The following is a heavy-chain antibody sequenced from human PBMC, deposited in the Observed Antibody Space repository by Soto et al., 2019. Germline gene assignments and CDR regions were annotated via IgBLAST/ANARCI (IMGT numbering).Heavy chain of an antibody. J-gene: IGHJ3*02. CDR1: GGTFSSYA. CDR3: ASQTRDPSDGARPLLRAAFDI. D-gene: IGHD5-18*01. V-gene: IGHV1-69*13. Sequence: SVKVSCKASGGTFSSYAIGWVRQAPGQGLEWMGGIIPIFGTANYAQKFQGRVTITADESTSTAYMELSSLRSEDTAVYYCASQTRDPSDGARPLLRAAFDIWGQGTMVTVSS. CDR2: IIPIFGTA.